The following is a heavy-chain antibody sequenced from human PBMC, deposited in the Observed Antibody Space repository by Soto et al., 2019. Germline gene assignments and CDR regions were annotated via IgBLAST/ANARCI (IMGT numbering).Heavy chain of an antibody. V-gene: IGHV3-23*01. CDR3: AMSPTFRVRTPGDH. Sequence: EVQLLESGGDLVQPGGSLRLSCTTSGFRFSDSAMDWVRQAPGKGLEGVCSIGFTTTYYADSVKGRFIITRDNSKNTVYLQMNNLRVEDKAVYYWAMSPTFRVRTPGDHWGQGTPVSVSS. J-gene: IGHJ4*02. CDR1: GFRFSDSA. D-gene: IGHD3-3*02. CDR2: IGFTTT.